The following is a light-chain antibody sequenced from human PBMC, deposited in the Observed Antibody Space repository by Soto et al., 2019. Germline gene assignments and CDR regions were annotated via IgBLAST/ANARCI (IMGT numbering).Light chain of an antibody. CDR2: DVS. Sequence: QSALTQPHSVSGSPGQSVTISCTGTSSDVGGYNYVSWYQHHPGKAPKLIIYDVSERPSGVPDRFSGSKSGNTGNTASLTISGLQAEDEADYYCCSYAGSYTHVFGSGTKPTVL. J-gene: IGLJ1*01. V-gene: IGLV2-11*01. CDR1: SSDVGGYNY. CDR3: CSYAGSYTHV.